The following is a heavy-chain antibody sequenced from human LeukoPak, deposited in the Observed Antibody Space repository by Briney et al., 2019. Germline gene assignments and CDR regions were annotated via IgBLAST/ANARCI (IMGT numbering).Heavy chain of an antibody. Sequence: GRSLRLSCAASGFIFDRYAMHWVRQSPGKGLEWVALISNDGNDEYYADSVKGRFSISRDNVKSTLFLQMNSLRVDDTAVYYCARGLLGGGGGSFDYWGQGTLVTVSS. J-gene: IGHJ4*02. CDR2: ISNDGNDE. CDR3: ARGLLGGGGGSFDY. V-gene: IGHV3-30*04. D-gene: IGHD3-16*01. CDR1: GFIFDRYA.